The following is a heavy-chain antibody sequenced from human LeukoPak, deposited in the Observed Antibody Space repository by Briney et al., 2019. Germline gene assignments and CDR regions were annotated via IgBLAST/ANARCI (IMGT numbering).Heavy chain of an antibody. Sequence: QPGESLRLSCVASGFTFGSYAMSWVRQTPGKSLEWVSIITNGGITTYYADSAKGRFTISRDRSKNILFLQMNRLRAEDTALYYCAKDRLGYDFRRGPAARFDSWGQGILVTVSS. CDR2: ITNGGITT. CDR1: GFTFGSYA. D-gene: IGHD3-3*01. CDR3: AKDRLGYDFRRGPAARFDS. J-gene: IGHJ4*02. V-gene: IGHV3-23*01.